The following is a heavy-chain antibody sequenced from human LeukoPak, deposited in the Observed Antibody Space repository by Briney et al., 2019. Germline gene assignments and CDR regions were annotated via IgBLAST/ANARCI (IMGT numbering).Heavy chain of an antibody. CDR1: GYTFTSYY. D-gene: IGHD5-12*01. J-gene: IGHJ4*02. CDR3: ARVRATILWGSYDY. CDR2: ISAYNGNT. Sequence: ATVKVSCKASGYTFTSYYMHWVRQAPGQGLEWMGWISAYNGNTNYAQKLQGRVTMTTDTSTSTAYMELRSLRSDDTAVYYCARVRATILWGSYDYWGQGTLVTVSS. V-gene: IGHV1-18*04.